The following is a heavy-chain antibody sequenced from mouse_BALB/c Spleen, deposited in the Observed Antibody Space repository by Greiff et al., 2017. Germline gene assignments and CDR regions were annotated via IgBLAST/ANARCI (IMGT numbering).Heavy chain of an antibody. CDR2: INPSNGGT. Sequence: QVQLQQPGAELVKPGASVKLSCKASGYTFTSSYMYWVKQRPGQGLEWIGGINPSNGGTNFHEKFKSKATLTVDKSSSTAYMQLSSLTSEDSAVYYCTRHYYGYVYWGQGTTLTVSS. D-gene: IGHD1-2*01. CDR1: GYTFTSSY. CDR3: TRHYYGYVY. J-gene: IGHJ2*01. V-gene: IGHV1S81*02.